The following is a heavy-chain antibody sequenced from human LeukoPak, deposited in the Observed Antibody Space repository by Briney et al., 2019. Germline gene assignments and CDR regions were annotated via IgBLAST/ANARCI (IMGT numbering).Heavy chain of an antibody. CDR3: ARGDLDIVVVPAAILLDC. J-gene: IGHJ4*02. Sequence: SESLSLTCAVYGGSFSGYSWSWIRQPPGKGLEWIGEINNSGSTNYNPSLKSRVTISVDTSKHQFSLKLSSVTAAVTAVYYCARGDLDIVVVPAAILLDCWGQGTLLTLSS. CDR1: GGSFSGYS. D-gene: IGHD2-2*02. V-gene: IGHV4-34*01. CDR2: INNSGST.